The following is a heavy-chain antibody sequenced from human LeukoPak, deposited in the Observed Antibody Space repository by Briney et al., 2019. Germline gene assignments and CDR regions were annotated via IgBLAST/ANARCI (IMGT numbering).Heavy chain of an antibody. CDR1: GGSISSGGYY. D-gene: IGHD6-19*01. V-gene: IGHV4-31*03. CDR2: IYYSGST. J-gene: IGHJ4*02. CDR3: ARGGGIAVAGLDY. Sequence: NPSETLSLTCTVSGGSISSGGYYWSWIRQHPGKGLEWIGYIYYSGSTYYNPSLKSRVTISVDTSKNQFSPKLSSVTAADTAVYYCARGGGIAVAGLDYWGQGTLVTVSS.